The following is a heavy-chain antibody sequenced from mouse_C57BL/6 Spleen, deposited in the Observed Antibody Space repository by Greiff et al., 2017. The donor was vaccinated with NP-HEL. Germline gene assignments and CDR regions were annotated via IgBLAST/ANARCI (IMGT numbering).Heavy chain of an antibody. CDR2: INPSTGGT. J-gene: IGHJ4*01. CDR3: ARGGKLDY. Sequence: VQLKQSGPELVKPGASVKISCKASGYSFTGYYMNWVKQSPEKSLEWIGEINPSTGGTTYNQKFKAKATLTVDKSSSTAYMQLKSLTSEDSAVYYCARGGKLDYWGQGTSVTVSS. V-gene: IGHV1-42*01. CDR1: GYSFTGYY. D-gene: IGHD2-1*01.